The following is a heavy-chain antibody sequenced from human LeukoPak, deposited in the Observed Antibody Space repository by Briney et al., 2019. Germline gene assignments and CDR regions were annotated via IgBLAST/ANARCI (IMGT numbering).Heavy chain of an antibody. CDR3: ARQDSSYYYGSDRGMDV. CDR1: GHSFTTSW. J-gene: IGHJ6*02. D-gene: IGHD3-10*01. V-gene: IGHV5-51*01. CDR2: IYPDDSDT. Sequence: GESLKISCKGSGHSFTTSWIGWVRQMPGKGLEWMGIIYPDDSDTRYSPSFQGQVTISADKSISTTYLQWCSLKASDTAMYYCARQDSSYYYGSDRGMDVWGQGTTVTVSS.